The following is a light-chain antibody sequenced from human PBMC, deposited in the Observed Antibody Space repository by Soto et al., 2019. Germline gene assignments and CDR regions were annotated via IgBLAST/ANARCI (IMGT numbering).Light chain of an antibody. Sequence: DIQMTQSPSTLSASVGDRVTITCRASQSISSWLAWYQQKPGKAPKLLIYKASSLEIGVPSMFSGSGSGTEFTLSITSLQPDDFATYYCEQYNSYPLTFGGQTNVEIK. V-gene: IGKV1-5*03. CDR3: EQYNSYPLT. CDR2: KAS. J-gene: IGKJ4*01. CDR1: QSISSW.